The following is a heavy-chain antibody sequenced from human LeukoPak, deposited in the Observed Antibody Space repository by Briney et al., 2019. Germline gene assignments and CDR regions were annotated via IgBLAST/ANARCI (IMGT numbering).Heavy chain of an antibody. CDR3: ARLTAGFCRSSRCYGY. CDR2: IYLGDSDT. Sequence: GESLKISCMNSALTTHWIGWVRQKPGKGLEWMGIIYLGDSDTKYSPSFQGQVTISADKSISTAYLQWSSLKASDTAMYYCARLTAGFCRSSRCYGYWGQGTLVTVPS. D-gene: IGHD2-2*03. J-gene: IGHJ4*02. V-gene: IGHV5-51*01. CDR1: ALTTHW.